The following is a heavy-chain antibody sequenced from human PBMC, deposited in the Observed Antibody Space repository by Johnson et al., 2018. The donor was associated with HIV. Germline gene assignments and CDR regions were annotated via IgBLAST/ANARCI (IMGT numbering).Heavy chain of an antibody. D-gene: IGHD6-13*01. Sequence: QVQLVESGGGVVQPGRSLRLSCAPSGFTFSSYAMHWVRQAPGKGLEWLAVISYDGSNKYYADSVRGRFTISRDNSKNTLYLQMNSLRTEDTTIYYCARVGQQGSAFDIWGRGTMVTVSS. CDR3: ARVGQQGSAFDI. V-gene: IGHV3-30*04. CDR2: ISYDGSNK. J-gene: IGHJ3*02. CDR1: GFTFSSYA.